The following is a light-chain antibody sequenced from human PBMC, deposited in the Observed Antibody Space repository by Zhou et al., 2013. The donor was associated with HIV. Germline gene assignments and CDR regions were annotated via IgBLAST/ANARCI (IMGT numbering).Light chain of an antibody. Sequence: EIVLTQSPATLSLSPGERVTLSCRASQSVNKYLDWYQQKPGQAPRVLIYGASNRATGIPDRFSGSGSGTDFTLTISGLEPEDFALYYCQQYAISPRTFGQGTKVE. CDR3: QQYAISPRT. CDR2: GAS. V-gene: IGKV3-11*01. CDR1: QSVNKY. J-gene: IGKJ1*01.